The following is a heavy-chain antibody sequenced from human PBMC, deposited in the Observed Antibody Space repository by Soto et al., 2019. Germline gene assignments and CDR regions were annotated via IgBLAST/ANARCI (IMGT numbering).Heavy chain of an antibody. D-gene: IGHD1-1*01. V-gene: IGHV4-31*03. Sequence: SETLSLTCTVSGGSISSGGYYWSWIRQHPGKGLEWIGYIYYSGRTYYNPSLKSRVTISVDTSKNQFSLKLSSVTAADTAVYYCARDHGVLGAFDIWGQGTMVTVSS. J-gene: IGHJ3*02. CDR1: GGSISSGGYY. CDR3: ARDHGVLGAFDI. CDR2: IYYSGRT.